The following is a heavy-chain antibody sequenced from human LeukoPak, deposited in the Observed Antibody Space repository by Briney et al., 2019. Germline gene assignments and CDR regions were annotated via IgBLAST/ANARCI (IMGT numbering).Heavy chain of an antibody. CDR2: ISISGTTT. CDR1: GFTFSSNY. Sequence: GGSLRLSCAASGFTFSSNYMSWVRQAPGKGLEWVSYISISGTTTFYVDSVRGRFTISRDNTKNSLYLQMNSLRAEDTAMYYCARGTMASDFWGQGTLVTVSS. V-gene: IGHV3-11*01. D-gene: IGHD3-10*01. CDR3: ARGTMASDF. J-gene: IGHJ4*02.